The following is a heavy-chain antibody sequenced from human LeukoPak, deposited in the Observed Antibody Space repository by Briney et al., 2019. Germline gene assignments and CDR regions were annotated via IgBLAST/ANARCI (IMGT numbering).Heavy chain of an antibody. CDR1: GFTFSSYG. D-gene: IGHD6-13*01. CDR3: AKDGSEYSSSWPSDY. V-gene: IGHV3-30*18. J-gene: IGHJ4*02. Sequence: GGSLRLSCAASGFTFSSYGMHWVRQAPGKGLEWVAVISYDGSNKYYADSVKGRFTISRDNSKNTLHLQMNSLRAEDTAVYYCAKDGSEYSSSWPSDYWGQGTLVTVSS. CDR2: ISYDGSNK.